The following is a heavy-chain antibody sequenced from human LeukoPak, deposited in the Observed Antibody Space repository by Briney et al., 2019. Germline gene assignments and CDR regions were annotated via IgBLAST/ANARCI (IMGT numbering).Heavy chain of an antibody. D-gene: IGHD1-26*01. CDR1: RYTFTSYG. CDR2: ISAYNGNT. Sequence: ASVKLSCKASRYTFTSYGISWVRQAPGQGLEWMGWISAYNGNTNYAQKLQGRVTMTTDTSTSTAYMELRSLRSDDTAVYYCARGDSGSYYYYGMDVWGQGTTVTVSS. J-gene: IGHJ6*02. V-gene: IGHV1-18*01. CDR3: ARGDSGSYYYYGMDV.